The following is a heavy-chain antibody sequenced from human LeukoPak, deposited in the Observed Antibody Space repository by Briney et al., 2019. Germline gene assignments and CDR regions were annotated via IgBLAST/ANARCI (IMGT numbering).Heavy chain of an antibody. CDR3: ATRPGAIIGPLDH. V-gene: IGHV3-23*01. Sequence: GGSLRLSCAASGFFFSSYAMTWVRQAPGKGLEWVSSISGGDDRTYYTDSVKGRFTISRDSSKNTLYLQMNSLRVDDTAVYYCATRPGAIIGPLDHWGQGILVTVSS. J-gene: IGHJ4*02. CDR2: ISGGDDRT. D-gene: IGHD2-2*01. CDR1: GFFFSSYA.